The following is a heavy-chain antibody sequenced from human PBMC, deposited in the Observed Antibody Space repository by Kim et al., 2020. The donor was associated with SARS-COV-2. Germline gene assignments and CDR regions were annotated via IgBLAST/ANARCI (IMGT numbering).Heavy chain of an antibody. CDR2: T. V-gene: IGHV3-48*02. D-gene: IGHD2-15*01. CDR3: VGGSGGLFDFDY. J-gene: IGHJ4*02. Sequence: TYYADSVKGRFIVSRDDDTNSLFLQMHSLRDEDTALYYCVGGSGGLFDFDYWGQGTLVTVSS.